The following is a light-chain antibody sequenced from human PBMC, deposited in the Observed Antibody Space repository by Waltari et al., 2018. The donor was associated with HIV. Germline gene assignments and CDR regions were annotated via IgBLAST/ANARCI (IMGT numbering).Light chain of an antibody. CDR2: GAY. CDR1: QSIGNN. J-gene: IGKJ1*01. V-gene: IGKV1-39*01. CDR3: QQSYSNPRT. Sequence: DIQMTQSPPSLSASVGDRVSITCRASQSIGNNLIWYQQRPGKAPKLLIYGAYSLQSGVPSRFSGSGSGTDFTLTISSLQPEDFATYHCQQSYSNPRTFGQGTKVEI.